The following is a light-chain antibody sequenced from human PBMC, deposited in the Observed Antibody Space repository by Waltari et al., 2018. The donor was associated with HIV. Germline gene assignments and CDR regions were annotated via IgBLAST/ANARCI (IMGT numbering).Light chain of an antibody. Sequence: QSALTQAASESGPLGLSTTISGNGTSGNIGNYNLSSWYQQHHGKAPKLLIYEVTKRPSGISSRFSGSKSDTTASLTISGLQAEDEADYFCCSYAGTQNFFLFGSGT. CDR3: CSYAGTQNFFL. CDR2: EVT. J-gene: IGLJ1*01. CDR1: SGNIGNYNL. V-gene: IGLV2-23*02.